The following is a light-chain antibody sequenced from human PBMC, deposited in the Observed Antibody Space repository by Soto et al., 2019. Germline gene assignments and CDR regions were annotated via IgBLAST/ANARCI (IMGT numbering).Light chain of an antibody. V-gene: IGKV3-11*01. CDR2: DAS. CDR3: QQRINWPLT. J-gene: IGKJ4*01. CDR1: QSLTNN. Sequence: EIVLTQSPATLSLSPGDRDTLSCRASQSLTNNLVWYQQKAGQAPRLLIYDASNRAAGIPARFSGSESGTDFTLTISSLEPEDLAVYYCQQRINWPLTFGGGTKVEIK.